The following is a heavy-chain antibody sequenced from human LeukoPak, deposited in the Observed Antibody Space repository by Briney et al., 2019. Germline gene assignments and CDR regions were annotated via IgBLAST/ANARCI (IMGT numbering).Heavy chain of an antibody. V-gene: IGHV1-8*01. Sequence: GASVKVSCKAPGYTSTSYDINRVRQATGPGLEWMGWMNPNSGNTDYAQKFQGRVTMTRNTSISTAYMELSSLRSEDTGVYYCARRTIAAAGSDFDYWGQGTLVTVSS. CDR2: MNPNSGNT. D-gene: IGHD6-13*01. J-gene: IGHJ4*02. CDR1: GYTSTSYD. CDR3: ARRTIAAAGSDFDY.